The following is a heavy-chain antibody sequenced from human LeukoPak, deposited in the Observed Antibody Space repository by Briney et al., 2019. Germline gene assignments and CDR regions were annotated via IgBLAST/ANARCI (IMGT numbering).Heavy chain of an antibody. V-gene: IGHV4-34*01. CDR2: INHSGST. Sequence: PSETLSLTCAVYGGSFSGYYWSWIRQPPGKGLEWIGEINHSGSTNYNPSLKSRVTISVDTSKNQFSLKLSSVTAADTAVYYCARVQFYSYGRRSRGMDVWGQGTTVTVSS. CDR1: GGSFSGYY. J-gene: IGHJ6*02. CDR3: ARVQFYSYGRRSRGMDV. D-gene: IGHD5-18*01.